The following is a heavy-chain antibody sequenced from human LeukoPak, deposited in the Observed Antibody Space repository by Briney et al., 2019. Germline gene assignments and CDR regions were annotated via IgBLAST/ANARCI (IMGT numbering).Heavy chain of an antibody. D-gene: IGHD6-13*01. Sequence: SETLSLTCTVSGGSISSYYWSWIRQPAGKGLEWIGRIYTSGSTNYNPSLKSRVTMSVDTSKNQFSLKLSSVTAADTAVYYCARGGQQLVYWYFDLWGRGTLVTVSS. V-gene: IGHV4-4*07. J-gene: IGHJ2*01. CDR1: GGSISSYY. CDR2: IYTSGST. CDR3: ARGGQQLVYWYFDL.